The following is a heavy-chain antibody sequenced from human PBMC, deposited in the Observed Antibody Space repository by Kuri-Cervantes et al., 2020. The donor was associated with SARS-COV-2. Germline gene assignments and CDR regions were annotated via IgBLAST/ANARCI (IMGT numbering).Heavy chain of an antibody. J-gene: IGHJ4*02. CDR2: INHSGST. V-gene: IGHV4-34*01. Sequence: ESLKISCAVYGGSFSGYYWSWIRQPPGKGLELIGEINHSGSTNYNPYLKSRVTISVDTSKNQFSLKLSSVTAADTAVYYCARGRSPGYWGQGTLVTVSS. CDR1: GGSFSGYY. CDR3: ARGRSPGY.